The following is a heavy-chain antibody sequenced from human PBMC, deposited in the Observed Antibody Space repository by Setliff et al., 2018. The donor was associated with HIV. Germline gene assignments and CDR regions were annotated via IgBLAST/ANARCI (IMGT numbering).Heavy chain of an antibody. CDR2: ISPNNGYT. CDR3: AREDFGSGWFDT. CDR1: GYTFTNYA. J-gene: IGHJ5*02. V-gene: IGHV1-18*01. Sequence: ASVKVSCKASGYTFTNYAFAWVRQAPGQGLEWVGWISPNNGYTKYVEKFHDRVIMTTDTSTSTAYMELTSLRFDDTAIYYCAREDFGSGWFDTWGQGTSVTVSS. D-gene: IGHD3-10*01.